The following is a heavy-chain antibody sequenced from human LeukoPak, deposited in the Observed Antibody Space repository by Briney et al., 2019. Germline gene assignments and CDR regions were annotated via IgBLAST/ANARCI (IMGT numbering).Heavy chain of an antibody. V-gene: IGHV3-33*01. CDR1: GFSFSNYD. Sequence: GGSLRLSCAASGFSFSNYDMHGVRQAPGKGLEWGAVIWYDGSNKYYADSVKGRFTISRDNSKNTLYLQMNSLRVEDTAVYYCARGDPTVTTKQNFDYWGQGTLVTVSS. J-gene: IGHJ4*02. D-gene: IGHD4-17*01. CDR3: ARGDPTVTTKQNFDY. CDR2: IWYDGSNK.